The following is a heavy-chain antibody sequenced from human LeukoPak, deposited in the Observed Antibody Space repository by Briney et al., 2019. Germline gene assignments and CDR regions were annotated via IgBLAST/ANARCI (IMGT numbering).Heavy chain of an antibody. CDR3: RGDARLNSGYDTVGEPGDY. J-gene: IGHJ4*02. D-gene: IGHD5-12*01. CDR2: INHSGST. Sequence: SETLSLTCTVSGGSISSGGYYWSWIRQPPGKGLEWIGEINHSGSTNYNPSLKSRVTISVDTSKNQFSLKLSSVTAADTAVYYCRGDARLNSGYDTVGEPGDYWGQGTLVTVSS. V-gene: IGHV4-39*07. CDR1: GGSISSGGYY.